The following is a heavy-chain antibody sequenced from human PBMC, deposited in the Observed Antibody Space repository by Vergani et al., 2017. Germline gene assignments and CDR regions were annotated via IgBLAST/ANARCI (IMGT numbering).Heavy chain of an antibody. CDR2: INHSGST. CDR1: AGSFSGYY. D-gene: IGHD2-15*01. Sequence: QVQLQQWGAGLLKPSETLSLTCAVYAGSFSGYYGNWIRQPPGKGLEWIGEINHSGSTNYNASLKSRVTISRDTSKNQFSLKLSSVTAADTAVYYCARDGDPGAWKGRSATFDPWGQGTLVTVSS. V-gene: IGHV4-34*01. J-gene: IGHJ5*02. CDR3: ARDGDPGAWKGRSATFDP.